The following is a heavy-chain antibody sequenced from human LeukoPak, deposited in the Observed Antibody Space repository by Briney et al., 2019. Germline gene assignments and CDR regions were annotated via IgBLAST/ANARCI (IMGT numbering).Heavy chain of an antibody. J-gene: IGHJ5*02. CDR3: ARLVYDFWSGYYYNWFDP. CDR2: IYYSGGT. Sequence: SQTLSLTCTVSGGSISSGDYYWSWIRQPPGKGLEWIGYIYYSGGTYYNPSLKSRVTISVDTSKNQFSLKLSSVTAADTAVYYCARLVYDFWSGYYYNWFDPWGQGTLVTVSS. D-gene: IGHD3-3*01. V-gene: IGHV4-30-4*08. CDR1: GGSISSGDYY.